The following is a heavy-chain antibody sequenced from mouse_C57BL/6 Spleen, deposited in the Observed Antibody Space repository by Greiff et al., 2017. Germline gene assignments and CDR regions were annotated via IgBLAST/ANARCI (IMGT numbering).Heavy chain of an antibody. J-gene: IGHJ1*03. CDR1: GFNIKDYY. D-gene: IGHD1-1*01. V-gene: IGHV14-2*01. CDR3: ALYYYGSSYGWYFDV. CDR2: IDPEDGET. Sequence: EVKLMESGAELVKPGASVKLSCTASGFNIKDYYMHWVKQRTEQGLEWIGRIDPEDGETKYAPKFQGKATITADTSSNTAYLQLSSLTSEDTAVYYCALYYYGSSYGWYFDVWGTGTTVTVSS.